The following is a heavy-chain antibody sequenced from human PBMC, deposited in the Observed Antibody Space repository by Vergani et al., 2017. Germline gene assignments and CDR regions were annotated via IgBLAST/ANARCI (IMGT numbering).Heavy chain of an antibody. J-gene: IGHJ3*02. Sequence: QVQLVESGGGVVQPGRSLRLSCAASGFTFSSYGMHWVRQAPGKGLEWVAVIWYDGSNKYYADSVKGRFTISRDNSKNTLYLQMNSLRAEDTAVYYCARDLYSSGWSDDAFDIWGQGTMVTVSS. V-gene: IGHV3-33*01. CDR1: GFTFSSYG. D-gene: IGHD6-19*01. CDR2: IWYDGSNK. CDR3: ARDLYSSGWSDDAFDI.